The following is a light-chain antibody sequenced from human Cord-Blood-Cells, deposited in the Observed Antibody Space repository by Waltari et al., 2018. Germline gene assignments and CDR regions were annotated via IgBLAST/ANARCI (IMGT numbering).Light chain of an antibody. V-gene: IGLV2-14*01. CDR1: SSVVGGYYY. CDR2: DVS. Sequence: QSALTQPASVSGSPGQSITISCTGTSSVVGGYYYVSWYQQHPAQAPELMIYDVSNRPSGVSNRFSGSKSGNTASLTISGLQAEDEADYYCSSYTSSSTVVFGGGTKLTVL. J-gene: IGLJ2*01. CDR3: SSYTSSSTVV.